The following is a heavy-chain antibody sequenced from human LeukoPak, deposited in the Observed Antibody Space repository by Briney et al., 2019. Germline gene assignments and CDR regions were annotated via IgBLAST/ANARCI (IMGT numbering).Heavy chain of an antibody. CDR2: IYPGDSDT. V-gene: IGHV5-51*01. CDR3: ARLGGAYWDSREAYFDY. CDR1: GYSFTSYW. D-gene: IGHD3-22*01. J-gene: IGHJ4*02. Sequence: ESLKISCKGSGYSFTSYWIGWVRQMPGKGLEWMGIIYPGDSDTRCSPSFQGQVTISADKSISTAYLQWSSLKASDTAMYYCARLGGAYWDSREAYFDYWGQGTLVTVSS.